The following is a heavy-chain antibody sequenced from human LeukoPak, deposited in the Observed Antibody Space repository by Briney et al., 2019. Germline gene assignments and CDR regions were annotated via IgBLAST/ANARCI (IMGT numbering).Heavy chain of an antibody. V-gene: IGHV3-21*01. CDR3: ARDRGQDAFDI. J-gene: IGHJ3*02. Sequence: GGSLRLSCAASGFTFSSYSMNWVRQAPGKGLEWVSSISSSSSYIYYADSVKGRFTISRDNAKNSLYLQMNSLRAEDTAVYYCARDRGQDAFDIWGQGTMVTVSS. CDR1: GFTFSSYS. D-gene: IGHD3-16*01. CDR2: ISSSSSYI.